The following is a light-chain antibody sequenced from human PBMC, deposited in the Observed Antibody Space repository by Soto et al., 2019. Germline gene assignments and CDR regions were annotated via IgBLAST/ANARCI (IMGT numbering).Light chain of an antibody. V-gene: IGLV2-23*01. Sequence: QSALTQPASVSGSPGQSITISCTGTSSDVGNYNLVSWYQQHPGKAPKLMIYESTKRPSGVSNRFSGSKSGNTASLTISGLQAEDEADYYCSSFGGIRFPYVFGTGTKLTVL. CDR2: EST. CDR3: SSFGGIRFPYV. CDR1: SSDVGNYNL. J-gene: IGLJ1*01.